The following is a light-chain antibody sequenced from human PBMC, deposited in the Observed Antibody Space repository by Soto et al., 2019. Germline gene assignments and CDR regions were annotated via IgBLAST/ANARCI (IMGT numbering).Light chain of an antibody. CDR2: KAS. Sequence: VIFMTQSPSLLSAAAGDRVTISFRMSQGISSYLAWYQQKPGKAPKLLIYKASGLESGVPSRFSGSGSGTDFTLTISSLQPDDFATYYCQQYNSYSPLTFGGGTKVDIK. CDR3: QQYNSYSPLT. J-gene: IGKJ4*01. V-gene: IGKV1D-8*03. CDR1: QGISSY.